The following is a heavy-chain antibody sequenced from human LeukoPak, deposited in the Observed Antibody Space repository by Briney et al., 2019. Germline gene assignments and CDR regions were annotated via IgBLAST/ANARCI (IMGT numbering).Heavy chain of an antibody. CDR3: ARDRGSNDPIDY. J-gene: IGHJ4*02. CDR2: IWHNGSNK. Sequence: GGSLRLSCAASGFIFTSYSMNWVRQAPGKGLEWVAVIWHNGSNKYYADSVKGRFTTSRDNSKNTLYLQMNSLRAEDTAVYYCARDRGSNDPIDYWGQGTLVTVSS. V-gene: IGHV3-33*08. CDR1: GFIFTSYS. D-gene: IGHD2-15*01.